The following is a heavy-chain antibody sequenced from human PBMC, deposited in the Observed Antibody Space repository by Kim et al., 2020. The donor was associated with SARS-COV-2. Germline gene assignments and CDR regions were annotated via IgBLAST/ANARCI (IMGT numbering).Heavy chain of an antibody. CDR3: TSVPYYYDSAAYYHDY. D-gene: IGHD3-22*01. V-gene: IGHV3-49*03. J-gene: IGHJ4*02. CDR1: GLNFGDYA. CDR2: IRSKRYGETT. Sequence: GGSLRLSCTTSGLNFGDYAMSWFRQAPGKGLEWVAFIRSKRYGETTEYAASVKGRFTISRDDSKRIAYLQMNGLKTEDTAVYYCTSVPYYYDSAAYYHDYWGQGTLVTVSS.